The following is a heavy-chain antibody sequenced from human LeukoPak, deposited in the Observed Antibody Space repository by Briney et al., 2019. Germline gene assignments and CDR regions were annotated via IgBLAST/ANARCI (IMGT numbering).Heavy chain of an antibody. D-gene: IGHD5-18*01. CDR2: IYYSGST. CDR3: ARGGYGYDSPLGDPLDH. J-gene: IGHJ4*02. CDR1: GGSISSYY. Sequence: PSETLSLTCTVSGGSISSYYWSWIRQPPGKGLEWIGCIYYSGSTNYNPSLKSRVTISVDMSKNQLSLKLSSVTAADTAVYYCARGGYGYDSPLGDPLDHWGQGTLVTVSS. V-gene: IGHV4-59*01.